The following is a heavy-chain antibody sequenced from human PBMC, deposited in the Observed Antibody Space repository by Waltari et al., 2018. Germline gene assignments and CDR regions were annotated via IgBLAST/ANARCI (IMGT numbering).Heavy chain of an antibody. D-gene: IGHD3-10*01. CDR2: MNPNSGNT. J-gene: IGHJ6*02. CDR3: ASSAAPRESYYYYGMDV. Sequence: QVQLVQSGAEVTKPGASVTVSCKASGYPFTSYEINWVRQASGNGLEWMGWMNPNSGNTGYAQKFQGRVTMTRNTSISTAYMELSSLRSEDTAVYYCASSAAPRESYYYYGMDVWGQGTTVTVSS. V-gene: IGHV1-8*01. CDR1: GYPFTSYE.